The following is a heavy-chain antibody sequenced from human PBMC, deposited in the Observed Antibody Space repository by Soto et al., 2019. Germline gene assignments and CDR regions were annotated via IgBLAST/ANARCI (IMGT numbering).Heavy chain of an antibody. J-gene: IGHJ4*02. CDR1: GFTFDDYA. V-gene: IGHV3-9*01. CDR3: AKDTSGRGYGTFDY. D-gene: IGHD5-18*01. CDR2: ISWNSGSI. Sequence: GGSLRLSCAASGFTFDDYAMHWVRQAPGKGLEWVSGISWNSGSIGYADSVKGRFTISRDNAKNSLYLQMNSLRAEDTALYYCAKDTSGRGYGTFDYWGQGTLVTVSS.